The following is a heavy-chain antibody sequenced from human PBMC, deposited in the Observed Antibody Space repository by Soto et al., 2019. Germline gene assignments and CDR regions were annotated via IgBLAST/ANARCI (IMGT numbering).Heavy chain of an antibody. D-gene: IGHD6-6*01. Sequence: VQLVESGGGLVQPGGSLRLSCAASGFTFSDYYMSWIRQAPGKGLEWVSYISSSSSYTNYADSVKGRFTISRDNAKNSLYLQMNSLRAEDTAVYYCARDRIAARPFYYYYYGMDVWGQGTTVTVSS. J-gene: IGHJ6*02. CDR3: ARDRIAARPFYYYYYGMDV. CDR2: ISSSSSYT. CDR1: GFTFSDYY. V-gene: IGHV3-11*06.